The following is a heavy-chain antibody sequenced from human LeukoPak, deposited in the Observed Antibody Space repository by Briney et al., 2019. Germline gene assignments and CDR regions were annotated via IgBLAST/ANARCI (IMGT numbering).Heavy chain of an antibody. J-gene: IGHJ4*02. CDR3: APYRGVATFYDY. D-gene: IGHD5-12*01. CDR1: GFTFSSYS. Sequence: GGSLRLSCAASGFTFSSYSMNWVRQAPGKGLEWVSSISSSSSYIYYADSVKGRFTISRDNSKNTLYLQMNSLRAEDTAVYYCAPYRGVATFYDYWGPGTLVSVSS. CDR2: ISSSSSYI. V-gene: IGHV3-21*04.